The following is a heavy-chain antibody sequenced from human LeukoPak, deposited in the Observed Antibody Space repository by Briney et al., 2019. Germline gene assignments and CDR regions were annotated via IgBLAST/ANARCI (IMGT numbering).Heavy chain of an antibody. CDR2: INPSGASGGST. CDR1: GYTFTSYY. V-gene: IGHV1-46*01. CDR3: ARIYDSSGYYGY. J-gene: IGHJ4*02. D-gene: IGHD3-22*01. Sequence: ASVKVSCKASGYTFTSYYLHWVRQAPGQGLEWMGIINPSGASGGSTNYAQKFQGRITMTRDTSTSTVYMELSSLRSEDTAVYYCARIYDSSGYYGYWGQGTPVTVSS.